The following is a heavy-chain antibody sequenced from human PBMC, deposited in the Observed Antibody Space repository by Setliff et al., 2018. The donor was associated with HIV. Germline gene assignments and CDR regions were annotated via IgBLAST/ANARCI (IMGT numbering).Heavy chain of an antibody. D-gene: IGHD3-22*01. CDR1: GGSISTGVYY. Sequence: SETLSLTCTVSGGSISTGVYYWSWIRQPADKALEWIGRIYTSGSTNYNPSLKSRVTISVDTSKNQFSLKLSSVTAADTAVYFCARLRITMIMMLNYFDYWGQGTLVTVSS. V-gene: IGHV4-61*02. CDR3: ARLRITMIMMLNYFDY. CDR2: IYTSGST. J-gene: IGHJ4*02.